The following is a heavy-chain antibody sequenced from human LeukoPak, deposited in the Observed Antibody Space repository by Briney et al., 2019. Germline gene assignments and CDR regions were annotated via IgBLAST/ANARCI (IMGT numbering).Heavy chain of an antibody. CDR1: GYTFIGYS. CDR2: ITPYNGNT. J-gene: IGHJ4*02. D-gene: IGHD4-23*01. CDR3: AREYGGNPGLFGY. Sequence: SVKVSCKASGYTFIGYSIRWVRQAPGHGLEWMGWITPYNGNTNYVQNFQGRVTMTTDTSTSTAYMELRSLRSDDTAVYYCAREYGGNPGLFGYWGQGTLVTVSS. V-gene: IGHV1-18*01.